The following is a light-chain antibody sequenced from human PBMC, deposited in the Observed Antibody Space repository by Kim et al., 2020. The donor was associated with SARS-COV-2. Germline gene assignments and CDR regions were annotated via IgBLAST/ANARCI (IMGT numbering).Light chain of an antibody. CDR2: DVI. J-gene: IGLJ2*01. CDR3: CSYAGSYTVF. CDR1: TADVGGYNY. V-gene: IGLV2-11*01. Sequence: QSALTQPRSVSGSPGQSVTISCTGTTADVGGYNYVSWYQQHPGKAPKLMIFDVIKRPSGVPDRFSGSKSGNTASLSISGLQAEDEADYYCCSYAGSYTVFFGGGTQLTVL.